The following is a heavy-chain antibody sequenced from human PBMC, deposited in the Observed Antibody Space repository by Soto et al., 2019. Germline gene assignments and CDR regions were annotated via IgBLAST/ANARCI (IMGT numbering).Heavy chain of an antibody. CDR3: TTGWSSKDY. D-gene: IGHD6-13*01. J-gene: IGHJ4*02. V-gene: IGHV3-15*01. Sequence: EVQLVESGGGLVKPGGSLRLSCAASGFIFNDAWMNWVRQAPGKGLEWVGHIRSESDGGTTDYAAPVKDRFIISREDSKNMVYLQMDSLKTEDTAVYFCTTGWSSKDYWGQGTLVTVSS. CDR1: GFIFNDAW. CDR2: IRSESDGGTT.